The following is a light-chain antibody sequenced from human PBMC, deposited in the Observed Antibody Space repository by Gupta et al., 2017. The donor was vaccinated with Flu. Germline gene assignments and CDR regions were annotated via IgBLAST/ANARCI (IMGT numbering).Light chain of an antibody. V-gene: IGKV2-30*02. Sequence: VTLGQPASISCRSSQSRVHRNGNTYLNWFQQRPGQSPRRLIYKGSNRDSGVPDRFSGSGPGTXFTLKIXSVEADDIGVYYCSQGTGCPFAFGXGTKMEI. J-gene: IGKJ2*01. CDR3: SQGTGCPFA. CDR2: KGS. CDR1: QSRVHRNGNTY.